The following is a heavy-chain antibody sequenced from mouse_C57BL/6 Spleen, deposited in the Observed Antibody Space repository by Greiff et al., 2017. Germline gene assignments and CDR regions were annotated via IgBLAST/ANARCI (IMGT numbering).Heavy chain of an antibody. V-gene: IGHV1-4*01. D-gene: IGHD1-1*02. J-gene: IGHJ2*01. Sequence: VQLQQSGAELARPGASVKMSCKASGYTFTSYTMHWVKQRPGQGLEWIGYINPSSGYTKYNQKFKDKATLTADKSSSTAYMQLSSLTSEDSAVDYCARLGGRDYFDYWGQGTTLTVSS. CDR3: ARLGGRDYFDY. CDR2: INPSSGYT. CDR1: GYTFTSYT.